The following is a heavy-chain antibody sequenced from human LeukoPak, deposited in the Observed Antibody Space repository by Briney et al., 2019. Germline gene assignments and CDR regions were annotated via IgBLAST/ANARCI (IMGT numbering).Heavy chain of an antibody. D-gene: IGHD4-23*01. CDR3: ARDPTAVANLPQYYLDY. Sequence: ETSLRLSCAASGFTFSSYAMHWVRQAPGKGLEWVAVISYDRSLKYYADSVRGRFTISSDNSKNTLYLQMNSLRVEDTAVYYCARDPTAVANLPQYYLDYWGQGILVTVSS. V-gene: IGHV3-30*04. CDR2: ISYDRSLK. CDR1: GFTFSSYA. J-gene: IGHJ4*02.